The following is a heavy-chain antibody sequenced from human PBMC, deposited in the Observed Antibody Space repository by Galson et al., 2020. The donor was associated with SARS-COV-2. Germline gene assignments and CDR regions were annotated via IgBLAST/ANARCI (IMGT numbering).Heavy chain of an antibody. J-gene: IGHJ4*02. CDR2: INPNSGGT. V-gene: IGHV1-2*02. D-gene: IGHD6-19*01. Sequence: ASVKVSCKASGYTFTGYYMHWVRQAPGQGLEWMGWINPNSGGTKYIQKFQGRVTMTRDTSISTDYMELSRLRSDDTAVYYCARDRSFAGAGTEFDNWGQGTLVTVSS. CDR3: ARDRSFAGAGTEFDN. CDR1: GYTFTGYY.